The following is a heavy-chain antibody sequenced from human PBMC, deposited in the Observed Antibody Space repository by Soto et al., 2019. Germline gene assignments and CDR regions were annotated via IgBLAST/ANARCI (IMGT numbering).Heavy chain of an antibody. CDR3: ARAPMSITIFGVVSGAPFDY. CDR2: IYYSGST. CDR1: GGSISSGGYY. D-gene: IGHD3-3*01. V-gene: IGHV4-31*03. Sequence: SETLSLTCTVSGGSISSGGYYWSWIRQHPGKCLEWIGYIYYSGSTYYNPSLKSRVTIAVDTSKNQFSLKLSSVTAADTAVYYCARAPMSITIFGVVSGAPFDYWGQGTLVTVSS. J-gene: IGHJ4*02.